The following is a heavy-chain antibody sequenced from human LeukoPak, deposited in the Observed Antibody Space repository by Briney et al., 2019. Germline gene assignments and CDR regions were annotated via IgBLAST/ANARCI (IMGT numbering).Heavy chain of an antibody. CDR1: GFSFSSYA. Sequence: GGSPRLSCAASGFSFSSYAMSWVRQAPGKGLEWVSAISGSDGSTYYADSVKGRFTISKDKSKNTLYLQMNSLRAEDTAIYYCALYGSGSFHDYWGQGTLVTVSS. CDR3: ALYGSGSFHDY. CDR2: ISGSDGST. V-gene: IGHV3-23*01. D-gene: IGHD3-10*01. J-gene: IGHJ4*02.